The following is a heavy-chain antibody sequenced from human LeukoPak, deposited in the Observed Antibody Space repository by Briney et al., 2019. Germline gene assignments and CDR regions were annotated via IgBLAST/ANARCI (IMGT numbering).Heavy chain of an antibody. CDR1: GFTFSSYA. CDR3: ARGHCSSTSCYLFDY. J-gene: IGHJ4*02. D-gene: IGHD2-2*01. Sequence: SGGSLRLSCAASGFTFSSYAMHWVRQAPGKGLEWVAVISYDGSNKYYADSVKGRFTISRDNSKNTLYLQMNSLRAEDTAVYYCARGHCSSTSCYLFDYWGQGTLVTVSS. V-gene: IGHV3-30-3*01. CDR2: ISYDGSNK.